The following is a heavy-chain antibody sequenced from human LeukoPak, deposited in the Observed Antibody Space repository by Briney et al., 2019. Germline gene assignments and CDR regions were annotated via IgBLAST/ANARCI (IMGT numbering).Heavy chain of an antibody. CDR3: ARDPRSSSSY. Sequence: GGSLRLSCAASGFTFSSYWMYWVRQAPGKGLVWVSRICSDGISTYHADSVKGRFTISRDSAKNTLYLQMSSLRAEDTAVYYCARDPRSSSSYWGQGTLVTVSS. D-gene: IGHD6-6*01. J-gene: IGHJ4*02. V-gene: IGHV3-74*01. CDR1: GFTFSSYW. CDR2: ICSDGIST.